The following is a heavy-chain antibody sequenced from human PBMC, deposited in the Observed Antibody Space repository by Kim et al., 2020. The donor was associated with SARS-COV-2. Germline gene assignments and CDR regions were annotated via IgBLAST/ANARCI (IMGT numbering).Heavy chain of an antibody. D-gene: IGHD4-4*01. CDR2: IYSGGST. J-gene: IGHJ6*02. CDR1: GFTVSSNY. CDR3: ARARTVYGMDV. Sequence: GGSLRLSCAASGFTVSSNYMSWVRQAPGKGLEWVSVIYSGGSTYYADSVKGRFTISRDNSKNTLYLQMNSLRAEDTAVYYCARARTVYGMDVWGQGTTVTVSS. V-gene: IGHV3-53*01.